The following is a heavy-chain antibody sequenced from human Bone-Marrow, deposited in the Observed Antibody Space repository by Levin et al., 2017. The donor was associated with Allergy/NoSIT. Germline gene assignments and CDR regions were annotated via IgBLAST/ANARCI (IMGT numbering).Heavy chain of an antibody. CDR3: ARDYCNSTSCYPYYFYIDV. D-gene: IGHD2-2*01. CDR1: GGTFSDYP. CDR2: IIPIFGTA. Sequence: KISCKASGGTFSDYPITWVRQAPGQGLEWMGGIIPIFGTANYAQKFQGRVTITADESTSTVYMELSSLRSEDTAMYYCARDYCNSTSCYPYYFYIDVWGKGTTVTVSS. J-gene: IGHJ6*03. V-gene: IGHV1-69*01.